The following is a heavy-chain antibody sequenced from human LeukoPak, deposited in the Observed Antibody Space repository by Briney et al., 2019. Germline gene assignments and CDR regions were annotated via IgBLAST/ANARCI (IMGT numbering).Heavy chain of an antibody. J-gene: IGHJ4*02. V-gene: IGHV3-48*01. CDR3: ARSSYYSDY. CDR2: ISSSSSII. CDR1: GFTFSSYT. Sequence: GGSLRLSCAASGFTFSSYTMNWVRQAPGKGLEWVSYISSSSSIIYYADSVKGRFTISRDNAKNSLYLQMSSLRAEDTAVYYCARSSYYSDYWGQGTLVTVSS.